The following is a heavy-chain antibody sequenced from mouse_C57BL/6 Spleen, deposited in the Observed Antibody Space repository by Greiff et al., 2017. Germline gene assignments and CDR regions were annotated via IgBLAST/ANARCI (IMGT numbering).Heavy chain of an antibody. V-gene: IGHV1-69*01. J-gene: IGHJ4*01. Sequence: QVQLQQPGAELVMPGASVKLSCKASGYTFTSYWMHWVKQRPGQGLEWIGDIDPSDSYTNYNQKFKGKSTLTVDKSSSTAYVELSSLTSEDSAFYYCARAVLGSYADMDDWGKGTSVTVSS. CDR2: IDPSDSYT. CDR3: ARAVLGSYADMDD. CDR1: GYTFTSYW. D-gene: IGHD1-1*02.